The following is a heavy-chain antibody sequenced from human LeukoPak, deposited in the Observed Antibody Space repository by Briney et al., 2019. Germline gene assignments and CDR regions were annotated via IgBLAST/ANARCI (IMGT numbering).Heavy chain of an antibody. D-gene: IGHD6-19*01. J-gene: IGHJ6*02. CDR3: ARDPGRQYSSIADV. CDR1: GFTVSSNY. CDR2: VYSSTST. Sequence: PGGSLRLSCAASGFTVSSNYMSWVRQAPGKGLEWVSVVYSSTSTDYADSVKGRFTISRDNSKNTLFLQMNSLRAEDTAVYYCARDPGRQYSSIADVWGQGTTVTVSS. V-gene: IGHV3-53*01.